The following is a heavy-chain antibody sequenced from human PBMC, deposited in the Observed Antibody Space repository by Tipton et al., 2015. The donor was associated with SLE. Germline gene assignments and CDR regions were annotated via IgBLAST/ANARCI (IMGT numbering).Heavy chain of an antibody. J-gene: IGHJ3*01. V-gene: IGHV4-39*07. CDR3: ARDTDRGSSAYAGAFDF. CDR1: GGSISSGSYY. Sequence: TLSLTCTVSGGSISSGSYYWGWIRQPPGRGLEWIGSFHHKGSSYYSPSLGSRVTISGDTSRNQFSLTLSSVTAADTAVYYCARDTDRGSSAYAGAFDFWGQGTVVTVSS. CDR2: FHHKGSS. D-gene: IGHD3-22*01.